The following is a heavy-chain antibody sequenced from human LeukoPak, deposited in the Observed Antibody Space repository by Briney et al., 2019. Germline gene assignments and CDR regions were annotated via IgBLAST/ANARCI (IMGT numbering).Heavy chain of an antibody. CDR2: IYTSGST. CDR3: ARHSSGWYNWFDP. V-gene: IGHV4-4*09. J-gene: IGHJ5*02. Sequence: SETLSLTCTVSGGSISSYYWSRIRQPPGKGLEWIGYIYTSGSTNYNPSLKSRVTISVDTSKNQFSLKLSSVTAADTAVYYCARHSSGWYNWFDPWGQGTLVTVSS. CDR1: GGSISSYY. D-gene: IGHD6-19*01.